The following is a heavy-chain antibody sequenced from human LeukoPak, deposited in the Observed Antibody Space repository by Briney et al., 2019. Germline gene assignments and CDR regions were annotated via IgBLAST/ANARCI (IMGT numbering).Heavy chain of an antibody. D-gene: IGHD1-26*01. J-gene: IGHJ3*02. CDR3: AREAPSGSPI. CDR1: GFSLSDAY. CDR2: IISKSDGGTT. Sequence: PGGSLRLSCAASGFSLSDAYMSWVRQTPGKRLEWIGRIISKSDGGTTDYAAPVQGRFIISRDDSKGTLYLQLNSLRTDDTAVYYCAREAPSGSPIWGQGTMVTVSS. V-gene: IGHV3-15*01.